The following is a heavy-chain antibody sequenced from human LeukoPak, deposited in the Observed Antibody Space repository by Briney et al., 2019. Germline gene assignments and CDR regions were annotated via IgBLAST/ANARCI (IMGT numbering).Heavy chain of an antibody. J-gene: IGHJ4*02. CDR1: GFTFSDYY. Sequence: GGSLRLSCAASGFTFSDYYMSWIRQAPGKGLEWVSYISSSSSYTNYADSVKGRFTISRDNSYNTLYLQMNSLRAEDTAVYYCARDRGDSAMVTWLDYWGQGTLVIVSS. CDR2: ISSSSSYT. V-gene: IGHV3-11*06. CDR3: ARDRGDSAMVTWLDY. D-gene: IGHD5-18*01.